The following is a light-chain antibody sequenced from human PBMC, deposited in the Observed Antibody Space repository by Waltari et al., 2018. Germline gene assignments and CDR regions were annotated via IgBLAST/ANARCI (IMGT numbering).Light chain of an antibody. J-gene: IGLJ2*01. V-gene: IGLV3-21*02. Sequence: SYVLTQPPSVSVAPGQTASIPCGGDNMGSTRVHCNQQKAGQAPVLVVHDDSDRPSGIPERRSGSNAGNTATLTISRVEAGDEADFYCQVWDSGSGHPHVVFGGGTRLTVL. CDR1: NMGSTR. CDR2: DDS. CDR3: QVWDSGSGHPHVV.